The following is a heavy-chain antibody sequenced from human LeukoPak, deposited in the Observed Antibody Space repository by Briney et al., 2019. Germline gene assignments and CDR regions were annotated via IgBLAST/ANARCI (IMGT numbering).Heavy chain of an antibody. CDR2: ISGSSSDI. V-gene: IGHV3-21*01. CDR1: GFTFASYA. CDR3: ASGLVSSWYEGG. J-gene: IGHJ4*02. D-gene: IGHD6-13*01. Sequence: NPGGSLRLSCAASGFTFASYAMSWVRQAPGKGLEWVSSISGSSSDIYYADSVKGRFTISRDNAKNSLYLQMNSLRAEDTAVYYCASGLVSSWYEGGWGQGTLVTVSS.